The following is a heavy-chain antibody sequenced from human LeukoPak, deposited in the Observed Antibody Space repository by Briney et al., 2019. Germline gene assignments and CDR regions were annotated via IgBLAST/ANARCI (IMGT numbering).Heavy chain of an antibody. CDR2: INHSGST. CDR1: GFTFSSYS. D-gene: IGHD3-10*01. CDR3: ARTSYYYGSGSYYDY. J-gene: IGHJ4*02. V-gene: IGHV4-34*01. Sequence: GSLRLSCAASGFTFSSYSMNWVRQAPGKGLEWIGEINHSGSTNYNPSLKSRVTISVDTSKNQFSLKLSSVTAADTAVYYCARTSYYYGSGSYYDYWGQGTLVTVSS.